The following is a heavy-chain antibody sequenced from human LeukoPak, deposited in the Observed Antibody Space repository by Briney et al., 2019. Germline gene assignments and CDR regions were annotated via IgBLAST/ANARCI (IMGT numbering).Heavy chain of an antibody. V-gene: IGHV3-7*03. CDR2: IKQDGSKK. J-gene: IGHJ6*02. Sequence: GGSLRLSCVASGFPFSSYWMTWVRQAPGKGLEWVANIKQDGSKKSYVDSVKGRFTISKDNAKNSLYLQMNSLRAEDTALYHCARNNGMDVWGRGTTVIVSS. CDR1: GFPFSSYW. CDR3: ARNNGMDV.